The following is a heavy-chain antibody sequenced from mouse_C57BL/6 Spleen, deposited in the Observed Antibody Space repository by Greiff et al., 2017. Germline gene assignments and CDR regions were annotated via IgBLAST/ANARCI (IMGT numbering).Heavy chain of an antibody. CDR1: GFTFSSYA. D-gene: IGHD1-1*01. V-gene: IGHV5-4*01. CDR2: INDGGSYT. CDR3: AIDERFYAMYY. J-gene: IGHJ4*01. Sequence: EVQVVESGGGLVKPGGSLKLSCAASGFTFSSYAMSWVRQTPEKRLEWVATINDGGSYTYYPDNVKGRFTISRDNAKSNLYLQMSHLKSADTAIYYSAIDERFYAMYYWGQGTSVTVSS.